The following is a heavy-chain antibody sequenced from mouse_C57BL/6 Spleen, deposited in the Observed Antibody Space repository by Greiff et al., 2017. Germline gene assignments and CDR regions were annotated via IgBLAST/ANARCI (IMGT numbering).Heavy chain of an antibody. Sequence: QVQLKESGAELVRPGASVTLSCKASGYTFTDYEMHWVKQTPVHGLEWIGAIDPETGGTAYNQKFKGKAILTADKSSSTAYMELRSLTSEDSAVYYCTRPLWFAYWGQGTLVTVSA. CDR2: IDPETGGT. J-gene: IGHJ3*01. CDR1: GYTFTDYE. V-gene: IGHV1-15*01. CDR3: TRPLWFAY.